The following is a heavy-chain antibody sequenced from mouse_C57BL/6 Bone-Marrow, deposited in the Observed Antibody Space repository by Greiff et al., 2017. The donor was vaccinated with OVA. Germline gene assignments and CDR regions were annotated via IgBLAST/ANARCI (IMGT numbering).Heavy chain of an antibody. V-gene: IGHV2-3*01. CDR2: IWGDGST. J-gene: IGHJ2*01. CDR1: GFSLTSYG. Sequence: VMLVESGPGLAAPSRSLSITCTVSGFSLTSYGVSWVRQPPGKGLEWLGVIWGDGSTNYHSALISRLSISKDDSKSQVFLKLNSLQTDDTATYYCAKTGTPYYFDYWGQGTTLTVSS. CDR3: AKTGTPYYFDY. D-gene: IGHD4-1*01.